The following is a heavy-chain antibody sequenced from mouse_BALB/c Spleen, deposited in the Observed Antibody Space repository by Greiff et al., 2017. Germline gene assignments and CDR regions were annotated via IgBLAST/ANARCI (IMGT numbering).Heavy chain of an antibody. CDR3: ARGDRGY. CDR1: GYSITSGYY. Sequence: EVQLQESGPGLVKPSQSLSLTCSVTGYSITSGYYWNWIRQFPGNKLEWMGYISYDGSNNYNPSLKNRISITRDTSKNQFFLKLNSVTTEDTATYYCARGDRGYWGQGTTLTVSS. V-gene: IGHV3-6*02. D-gene: IGHD3-3*01. CDR2: ISYDGSN. J-gene: IGHJ2*01.